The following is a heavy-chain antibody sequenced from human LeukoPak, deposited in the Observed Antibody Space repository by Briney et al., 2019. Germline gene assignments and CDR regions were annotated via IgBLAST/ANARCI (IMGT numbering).Heavy chain of an antibody. V-gene: IGHV4-4*02. D-gene: IGHD3-9*01. J-gene: IGHJ4*02. Sequence: PSGTLSLTCAVSGASISSSNWWNWVRQPPGKVLEWTGEIYHSGSTNYNESVKSRVTISVDKNQFSLNLRSMTAADAAADDCFPVLTGSWGQGTLVTVSS. CDR1: GASISSSNW. CDR2: IYHSGST. CDR3: FPVLTGS.